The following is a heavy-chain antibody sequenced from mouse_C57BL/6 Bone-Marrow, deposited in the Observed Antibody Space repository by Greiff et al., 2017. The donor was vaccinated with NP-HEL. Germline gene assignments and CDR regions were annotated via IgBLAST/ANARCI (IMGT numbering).Heavy chain of an antibody. CDR1: GYTFTDYY. CDR3: ASGGLRPWFAY. V-gene: IGHV1-75*01. Sequence: VKLMESGPELVKPGASVKISCKASGYTFTDYYINWVKQRPGQGLEWIGWIFPGSGSTYYNEKFKGKATLTVDKSSSTAYMLLSSLTSEDSAVYFCASGGLRPWFAYWGQGTLVTVSA. J-gene: IGHJ3*01. D-gene: IGHD2-4*01. CDR2: IFPGSGST.